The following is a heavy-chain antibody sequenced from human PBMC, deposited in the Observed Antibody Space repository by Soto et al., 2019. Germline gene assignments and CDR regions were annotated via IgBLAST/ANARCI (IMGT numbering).Heavy chain of an antibody. D-gene: IGHD1-26*01. J-gene: IGHJ6*02. CDR1: GGSISSGGYY. Sequence: SETLSLTCTVSGGSISSGGYYWSWIRQHPRKGLEWVGYIYYSGSTYYNPSLKSRVTISVDTSKNQFSLRLSSVTAADTAVYYCARDSGSYYDYYYYYGMDVWGQGTTVTVSS. CDR2: IYYSGST. CDR3: ARDSGSYYDYYYYYGMDV. V-gene: IGHV4-31*03.